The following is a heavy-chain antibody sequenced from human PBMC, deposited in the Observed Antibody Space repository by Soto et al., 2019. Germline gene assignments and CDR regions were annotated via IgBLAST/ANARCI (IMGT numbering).Heavy chain of an antibody. Sequence: GGSLRLSCAASGFTFSGSAMHWVRQASGKGLEWVGRIRSKANSYATAYAASVKGRFTISRDDSKNTAYLQMNSLKTEDTAVYYCTRPGAGYCSSTSCYRDDYWGQGTLVTVS. V-gene: IGHV3-73*01. CDR3: TRPGAGYCSSTSCYRDDY. CDR1: GFTFSGSA. D-gene: IGHD2-2*02. CDR2: IRSKANSYAT. J-gene: IGHJ4*02.